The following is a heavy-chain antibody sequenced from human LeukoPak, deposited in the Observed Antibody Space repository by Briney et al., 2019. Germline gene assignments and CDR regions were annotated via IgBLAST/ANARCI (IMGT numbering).Heavy chain of an antibody. V-gene: IGHV3-48*04. CDR3: ASGSPYYDILTGYYGGMYFDL. CDR1: GFTFSSYS. J-gene: IGHJ2*01. Sequence: PGGSLRLSCAASGFTFSSYSMNWVRQAPGKGLEWVSYISSSSSTIYYADSVKGRFTISRDNAKNSLYLQMNSLRAEDTAVYYCASGSPYYDILTGYYGGMYFDLWGRGTLVTVSS. CDR2: ISSSSSTI. D-gene: IGHD3-9*01.